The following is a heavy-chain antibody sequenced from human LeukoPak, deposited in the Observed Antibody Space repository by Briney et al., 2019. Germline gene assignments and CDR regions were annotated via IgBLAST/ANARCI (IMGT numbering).Heavy chain of an antibody. V-gene: IGHV1-69*13. CDR2: IIAIFGTA. Sequence: GASVKVSCKASGGTFSSYAISWVRQAPGQGLEWMGGIIAIFGTADYAQKFQGRVTITADESTSTAYMELSSLRSEDTAVYYCARDLQPYCSSTSCYPFDIWGQGTTVTVSS. D-gene: IGHD2-2*01. CDR3: ARDLQPYCSSTSCYPFDI. CDR1: GGTFSSYA. J-gene: IGHJ6*02.